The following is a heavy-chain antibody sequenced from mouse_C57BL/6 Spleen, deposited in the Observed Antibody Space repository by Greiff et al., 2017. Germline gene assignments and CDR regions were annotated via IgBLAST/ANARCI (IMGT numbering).Heavy chain of an antibody. CDR2: IYPGSGST. J-gene: IGHJ4*01. D-gene: IGHD2-1*01. CDR3: ARRFYGKRAMDY. Sequence: QVQLQQPGAELVKPGASVKMSCKASGYTFTSYWITWVKQRPGQGLEWIGDIYPGSGSTNYNEKFKSKATLTVDTSSSTAYMQLSSLTSEDSAVYYCARRFYGKRAMDYWGQGTSVTVSS. CDR1: GYTFTSYW. V-gene: IGHV1-55*01.